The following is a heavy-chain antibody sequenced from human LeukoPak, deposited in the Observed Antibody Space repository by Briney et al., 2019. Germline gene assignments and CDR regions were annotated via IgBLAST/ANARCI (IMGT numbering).Heavy chain of an antibody. V-gene: IGHV3-21*01. CDR3: ARDSLTSVWSGYYKLSAVDY. J-gene: IGHJ4*02. CDR1: GFTFSSYD. Sequence: GGSLRLSCAASGFTFSSYDMNWVRQAPGKGLEWVSSISSSSIYIYYADSVKGRFTISRDNAKNSLYLQMNSLRAEDTAVYYCARDSLTSVWSGYYKLSAVDYWGQGTLVTVSS. CDR2: ISSSSIYI. D-gene: IGHD3-3*01.